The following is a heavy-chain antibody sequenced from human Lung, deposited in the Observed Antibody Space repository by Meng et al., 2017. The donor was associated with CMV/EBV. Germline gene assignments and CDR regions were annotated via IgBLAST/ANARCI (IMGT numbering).Heavy chain of an antibody. CDR1: GYTFTSSS. D-gene: IGHD2-2*01. Sequence: QLVQSGAWWKKPAASVKVSCKASGYTFTSSSMNWGRQAPGQGLEWMGWINTNTGNPTYSQGFTGRFVFSLDTSVSTAYLQISSLKAEDTAVYYCARETLGYCSSTSCYIGPPDYWGQGTLVTVSS. V-gene: IGHV7-4-1*02. J-gene: IGHJ4*02. CDR2: INTNTGNP. CDR3: ARETLGYCSSTSCYIGPPDY.